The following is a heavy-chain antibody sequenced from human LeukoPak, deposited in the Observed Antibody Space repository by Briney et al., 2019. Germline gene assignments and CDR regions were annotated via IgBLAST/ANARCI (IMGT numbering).Heavy chain of an antibody. CDR1: GGSISPYH. D-gene: IGHD6-19*01. J-gene: IGHJ4*02. Sequence: SATLSLTCTVSGGSISPYHWGWIRPPPGKGLEWTGYIYYSGSTNYNPSLNSRVTISVDTSKNQFSLRLSSVTAADTAIYYCARAVSGRFDYWGQGTLVTVSS. CDR3: ARAVSGRFDY. CDR2: IYYSGST. V-gene: IGHV4-59*08.